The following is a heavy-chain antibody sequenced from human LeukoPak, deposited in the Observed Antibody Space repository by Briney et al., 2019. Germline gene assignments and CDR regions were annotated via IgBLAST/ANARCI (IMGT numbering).Heavy chain of an antibody. CDR3: AKGIVATISPYFDY. J-gene: IGHJ4*02. D-gene: IGHD5-12*01. Sequence: GGSLRLSCAASGFTFSSYGMHWVRQAPGKGLEGVAVISYDGSNKYYADSVKGRFTISRDNSKNTLYLQMNSLRAEDTAVYYCAKGIVATISPYFDYWGQGTLVTVSS. CDR2: ISYDGSNK. V-gene: IGHV3-30*18. CDR1: GFTFSSYG.